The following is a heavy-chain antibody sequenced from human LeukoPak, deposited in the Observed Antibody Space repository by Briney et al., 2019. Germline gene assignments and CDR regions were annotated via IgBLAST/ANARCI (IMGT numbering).Heavy chain of an antibody. V-gene: IGHV4-30-2*01. J-gene: IGHJ2*01. D-gene: IGHD2-21*01. CDR3: ARDRLGWYFDL. CDR2: IYHSGST. Sequence: PSETLSLTCAVSGGSISSGGSSWSWIRQPPGKGLEWIGYIYHSGSTYYNPSLKSRVTISVDRSKNQFSLKLSSVTAADTAVYYCARDRLGWYFDLWGRGTLVTVSS. CDR1: GGSISSGGSS.